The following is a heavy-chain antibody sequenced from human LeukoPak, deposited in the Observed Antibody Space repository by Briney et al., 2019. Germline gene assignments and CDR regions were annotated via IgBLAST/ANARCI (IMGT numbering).Heavy chain of an antibody. D-gene: IGHD4-17*01. CDR2: IYSGGRT. CDR3: ARDRAGDGGHFDY. J-gene: IGHJ4*02. CDR1: GFTVSSNY. Sequence: PGGSLRLSCAASGFTVSSNYMNWVRQAPGKGLEWVSLIYSGGRTYYADSVKGRFTIFRDDSKNTLYLQMNSLRDEDTAVYYCARDRAGDGGHFDYWGQGTLVTVSS. V-gene: IGHV3-66*01.